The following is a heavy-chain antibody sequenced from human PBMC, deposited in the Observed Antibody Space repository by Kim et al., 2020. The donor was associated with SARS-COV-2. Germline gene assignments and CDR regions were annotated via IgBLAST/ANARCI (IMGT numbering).Heavy chain of an antibody. D-gene: IGHD5-12*01. J-gene: IGHJ4*02. V-gene: IGHV3-48*03. Sequence: GGSLRLSCAASGFTFSSYEMNWVRQAPGKGLEWVSYISSSGSTIYYADSVKGRFTISRDNAKNSLYLQMNSLRAEDTAVYYCARVGMATISFHFDYWGQGTLVTVSS. CDR3: ARVGMATISFHFDY. CDR1: GFTFSSYE. CDR2: ISSSGSTI.